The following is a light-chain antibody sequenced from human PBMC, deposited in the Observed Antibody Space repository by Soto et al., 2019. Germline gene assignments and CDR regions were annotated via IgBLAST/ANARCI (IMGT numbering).Light chain of an antibody. CDR1: QSVSSY. CDR2: DAS. CDR3: QQRSNWPYIT. Sequence: EIVLTQSPATLSLSPGERATLSCRASQSVSSYLAWYQQKPGQAPRLLIYDASNRATGIPARFSGSGSGTDFTLTISSLEPEDFAVYYWQQRSNWPYITFGPVTKVDIK. V-gene: IGKV3-11*01. J-gene: IGKJ3*01.